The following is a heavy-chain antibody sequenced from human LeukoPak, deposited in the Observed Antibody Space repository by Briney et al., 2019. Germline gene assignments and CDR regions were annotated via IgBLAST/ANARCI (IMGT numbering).Heavy chain of an antibody. Sequence: PSETLSLTCAVYGGSFSGYYWSWIRQPPGKGLEWIGEINHSGSTNYNPSLKSRVTISVDTSKNQFSLKLSSVTAADTAVYYCARGGWGYCSRPSCYPTYFDYWARGPRSPVPS. CDR1: GGSFSGYY. V-gene: IGHV4-34*09. CDR3: ARGGWGYCSRPSCYPTYFDY. CDR2: INHSGST. D-gene: IGHD2-2*01. J-gene: IGHJ4*02.